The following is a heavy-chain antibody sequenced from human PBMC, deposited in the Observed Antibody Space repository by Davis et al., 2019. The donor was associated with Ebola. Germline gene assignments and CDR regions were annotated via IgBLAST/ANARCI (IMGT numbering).Heavy chain of an antibody. V-gene: IGHV3-30*04. CDR1: GFTFNDYA. CDR3: AREFVATMTGSFDI. D-gene: IGHD2-21*01. CDR2: ISYDGKRE. J-gene: IGHJ3*02. Sequence: PGGSLRLSCEASGFTFNDYAMHWVRQAPGKGLEWVAVISYDGKREYYGDSVKGRFTVSRDDSRNTMFLQMGSLRVEDTAVYYCAREFVATMTGSFDIWGQGTTVTISS.